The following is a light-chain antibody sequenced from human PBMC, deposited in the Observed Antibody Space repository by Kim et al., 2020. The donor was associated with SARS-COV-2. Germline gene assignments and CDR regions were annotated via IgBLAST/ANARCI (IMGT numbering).Light chain of an antibody. CDR2: CAS. CDR3: QHYGSSVLT. J-gene: IGKJ4*01. CDR1: QSLSSPY. V-gene: IGKV3-20*01. Sequence: EIVLTQSPGTLSLSPGERATLSCRASQSLSSPYLAWYQQKPGQAPRLLIYCASSRATGIPDRFSGSGSGTDFTLTISRLEAEDFAVFYCQHYGSSVLTFGGGTKVDIK.